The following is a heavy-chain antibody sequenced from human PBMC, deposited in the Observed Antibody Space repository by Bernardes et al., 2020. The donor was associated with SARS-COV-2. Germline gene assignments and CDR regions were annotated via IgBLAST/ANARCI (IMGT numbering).Heavy chain of an antibody. J-gene: IGHJ6*02. CDR2: IDPSDSYT. Sequence: SQKISCKGSGYSFTSSWISWVRQMPGKGLEWMGRIDPSDSYTNSSPSFQGHVTISADKSISTAYLQWSSLKASDTAMYYCARWDTGYGMDVWGQGTTVTGSS. V-gene: IGHV5-10-1*01. CDR1: GYSFTSSW. D-gene: IGHD5-18*01. CDR3: ARWDTGYGMDV.